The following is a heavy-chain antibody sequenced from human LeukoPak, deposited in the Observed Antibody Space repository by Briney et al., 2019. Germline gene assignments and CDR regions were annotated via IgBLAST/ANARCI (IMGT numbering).Heavy chain of an antibody. CDR3: ARGGKYYYYVWGSYIFDY. CDR2: IYYSGST. Sequence: PSETLSLTCTVSGDPMSRYYWSWIRQPPGKGLEWIGYIYYSGSTNYNPSLKSRVTMSVDTSKNKFSLNLSSVTAADTAVYYCARGGKYYYYVWGSYIFDYWGQGTLVTVSS. J-gene: IGHJ4*02. D-gene: IGHD3-16*01. V-gene: IGHV4-59*01. CDR1: GDPMSRYY.